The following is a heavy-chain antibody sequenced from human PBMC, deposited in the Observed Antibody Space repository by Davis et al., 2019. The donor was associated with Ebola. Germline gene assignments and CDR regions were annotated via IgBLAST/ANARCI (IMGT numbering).Heavy chain of an antibody. CDR3: ARAPRRYCSSTSCYGFDY. CDR2: IYYSGST. D-gene: IGHD2-2*01. V-gene: IGHV4-59*01. Sequence: PSETLSLTCTVSGGSISSYYWSWIRQPPGKGLEWIGYIYYSGSTNYNPSLKSRVTISVDTSKNQFSLKLSSVTAADTAVYYCARAPRRYCSSTSCYGFDYWGQGTLVTVSS. J-gene: IGHJ4*02. CDR1: GGSISSYY.